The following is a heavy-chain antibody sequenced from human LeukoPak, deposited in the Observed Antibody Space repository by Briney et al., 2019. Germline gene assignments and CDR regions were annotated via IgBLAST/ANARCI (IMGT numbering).Heavy chain of an antibody. CDR3: ARSDRGRNSLSFDI. CDR1: GFTLRSSY. CDR2: ISSGGST. D-gene: IGHD1-26*01. J-gene: IGHJ3*02. V-gene: IGHV3-53*01. Sequence: RGGSLRLSCAASGFTLRSSYMSWVRQARGKGREGGSVISSGGSTYYADSVKGRFTITRDNSKNTLYLQMNSLRAEDTAVYYCARSDRGRNSLSFDIWGQGTKTPVSA.